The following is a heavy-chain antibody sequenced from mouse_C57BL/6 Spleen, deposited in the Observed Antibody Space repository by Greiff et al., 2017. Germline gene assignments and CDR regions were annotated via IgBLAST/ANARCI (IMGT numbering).Heavy chain of an antibody. D-gene: IGHD2-4*01. CDR2: IDPSDSYT. CDR3: ARRRVEDYDGIDY. J-gene: IGHJ2*01. V-gene: IGHV1-69*01. CDR1: GYTFTSYW. Sequence: QVQLQQPGAELVMPGASVQLSCKASGYTFTSYWMHWVKQRPGQGLEWIGEIDPSDSYTNYNQKFKGKSTLTVDKSSSTASMQISSLTSEDSAVYYCARRRVEDYDGIDYWGQGTTLTVSS.